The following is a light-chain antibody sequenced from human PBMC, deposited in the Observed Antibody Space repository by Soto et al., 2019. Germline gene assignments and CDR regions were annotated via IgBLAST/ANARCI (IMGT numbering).Light chain of an antibody. CDR3: QQSYNNPLT. Sequence: IDVTQSPSSLAASLGDRFTITCRASQTIGTYVNWYRQKSGAAPELLIYDASTLQSGVPSRFSGGASGTDFTLTISSLQLDDFETYYCQQSYNNPLTFGQGTKVDIK. J-gene: IGKJ1*01. V-gene: IGKV1-39*01. CDR1: QTIGTY. CDR2: DAS.